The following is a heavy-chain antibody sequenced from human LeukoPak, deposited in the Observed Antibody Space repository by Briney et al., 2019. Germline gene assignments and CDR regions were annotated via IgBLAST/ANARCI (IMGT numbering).Heavy chain of an antibody. CDR3: ARVRVGCSSTSCYKAFDI. CDR2: INPSGGST. V-gene: IGHV1-46*01. J-gene: IGHJ3*02. CDR1: GYTFTSYY. D-gene: IGHD2-2*02. Sequence: ASVKVSCKASGYTFTSYYMHWVRQAPGQGLEWMGIINPSGGSTSYAQKFQGRVTMTTDTSTSTAYMELRSLRSDDTAVYYCARVRVGCSSTSCYKAFDIWGQGTMVTVSS.